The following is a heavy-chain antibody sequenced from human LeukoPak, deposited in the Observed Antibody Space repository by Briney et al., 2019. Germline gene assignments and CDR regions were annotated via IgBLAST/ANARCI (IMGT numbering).Heavy chain of an antibody. V-gene: IGHV3-30*18. CDR3: ANYRYYYDSSGYYY. Sequence: GRSLRLSCAASGFTFSSYGMHWVRQAPGKGLEWVAVISYDGSNKYYADSVKGRFTISRDNSKNTLYLQMDSLRAEDTAVYYCANYRYYYDSSGYYYWGQGTLVTVSS. CDR2: ISYDGSNK. D-gene: IGHD3-22*01. J-gene: IGHJ4*02. CDR1: GFTFSSYG.